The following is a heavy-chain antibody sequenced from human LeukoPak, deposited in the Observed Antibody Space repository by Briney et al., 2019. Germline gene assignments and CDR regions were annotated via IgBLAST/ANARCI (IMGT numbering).Heavy chain of an antibody. Sequence: GGSLRLSCAASGFTFSSYAMHWVRQAPGKGLEWVAVISYDGSNKYYADSVKGRFTISRDNSKNTLYLQMNSLRAEDTAVYYCAREGVEDCSSTSCSVYYYYYMDVWGKGTTVTVSS. D-gene: IGHD2-2*01. V-gene: IGHV3-30-3*01. CDR1: GFTFSSYA. J-gene: IGHJ6*03. CDR2: ISYDGSNK. CDR3: AREGVEDCSSTSCSVYYYYYMDV.